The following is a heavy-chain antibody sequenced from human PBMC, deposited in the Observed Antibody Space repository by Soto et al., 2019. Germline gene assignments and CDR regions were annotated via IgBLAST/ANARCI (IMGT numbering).Heavy chain of an antibody. J-gene: IGHJ3*02. CDR1: GGSISSYY. Sequence: SETLSLTCTVSGGSISSYYWSWIRQPPGKGLEWIGYIYYSGSTNYNPSLKSRVTISVDTSKNQFSLKLSSVTAADTAVYYCAPAERRYCGGGSCHPPQAFDIGAQGTMVTVSS. CDR3: APAERRYCGGGSCHPPQAFDI. V-gene: IGHV4-59*01. CDR2: IYYSGST. D-gene: IGHD2-15*01.